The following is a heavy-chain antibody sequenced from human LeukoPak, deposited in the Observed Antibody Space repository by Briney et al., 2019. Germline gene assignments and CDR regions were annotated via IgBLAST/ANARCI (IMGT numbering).Heavy chain of an antibody. V-gene: IGHV5-51*01. Sequence: GESLNISCKGSGYSFTSCWIGWVRQMPGKGLEWMGIIYPGDSDARHSPSFQGQVTISVDKSTSTAFLQWSSLKASDIAMYFCARRAYSSSWSYFDYWGQGTLVTVSS. CDR3: ARRAYSSSWSYFDY. CDR2: IYPGDSDA. CDR1: GYSFTSCW. D-gene: IGHD6-13*01. J-gene: IGHJ4*02.